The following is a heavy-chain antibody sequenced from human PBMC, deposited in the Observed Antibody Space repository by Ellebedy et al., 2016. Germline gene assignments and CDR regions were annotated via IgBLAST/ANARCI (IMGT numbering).Heavy chain of an antibody. CDR1: GFSFSRSW. Sequence: GGSLRLXCAASGFSFSRSWMTWVRQAPGKGLEWVANIKEDGSAKNYVDSVKGRFTISRYNAKNSLYLQMNSLIAEDTAVYYCARDRAYSTFDYWGQGTLVTGSS. D-gene: IGHD2/OR15-2a*01. J-gene: IGHJ4*02. CDR2: IKEDGSAK. CDR3: ARDRAYSTFDY. V-gene: IGHV3-7*03.